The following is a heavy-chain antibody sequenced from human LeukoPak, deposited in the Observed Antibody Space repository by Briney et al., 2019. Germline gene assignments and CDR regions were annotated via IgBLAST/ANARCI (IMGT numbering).Heavy chain of an antibody. CDR2: INPNSGGT. CDR1: GYTFTGYY. CDR3: ARVYTAMVIYYFDY. J-gene: IGHJ4*02. Sequence: ASVKVSCKASGYTFTGYYMHWVRQAPGQGLEWMGWINPNSGGTNYAQKFQGRVTMTRDTSISTAYMELSRLRSDDTAVYYCARVYTAMVIYYFDYWGQGTLVTVSS. D-gene: IGHD5-18*01. V-gene: IGHV1-2*02.